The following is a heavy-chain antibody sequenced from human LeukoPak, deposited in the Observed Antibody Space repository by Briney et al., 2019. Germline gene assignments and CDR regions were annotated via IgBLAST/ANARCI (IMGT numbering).Heavy chain of an antibody. CDR2: ISGSGGST. J-gene: IGHJ4*02. Sequence: PGRSLRLSCAASGFTFCIYAMSWVRQAPGKGLEWVSAISGSGGSTYYADSVKGRFTISRDNSKNTLYLQMNSLRAEDTAVYYCAKRDWNHDFDYWGQGTLVTVSS. CDR1: GFTFCIYA. D-gene: IGHD1-1*01. V-gene: IGHV3-23*01. CDR3: AKRDWNHDFDY.